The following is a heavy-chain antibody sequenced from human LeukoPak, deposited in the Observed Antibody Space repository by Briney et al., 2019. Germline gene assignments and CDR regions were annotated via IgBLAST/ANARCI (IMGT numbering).Heavy chain of an antibody. D-gene: IGHD3-16*01. V-gene: IGHV4-34*01. CDR3: ARGVGELDAFDI. Sequence: PSETLSLTSAVYGGSFSGHYWSWIRQPPGKGLEWIGEINHSGSTNYNPSLKSRVTMSVDTPKNQFSLKLSSVTAADTAVYYCARGVGELDAFDIWGQGTMVTVSS. J-gene: IGHJ3*02. CDR2: INHSGST. CDR1: GGSFSGHY.